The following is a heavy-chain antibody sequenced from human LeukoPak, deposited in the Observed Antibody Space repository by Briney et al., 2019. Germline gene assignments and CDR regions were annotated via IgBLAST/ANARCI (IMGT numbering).Heavy chain of an antibody. Sequence: SETLSLTCTVSGGTMSNYYWSWILQPPGTGLECIGHIYYSGSTNYKPSLKSRVTISLDTSKNQFSLKLSSVTAADTAVYYCARLSIASRVRIFDYWGQGTLVTVSS. V-gene: IGHV4-59*08. CDR2: IYYSGST. CDR1: GGTMSNYY. D-gene: IGHD6-6*01. CDR3: ARLSIASRVRIFDY. J-gene: IGHJ4*02.